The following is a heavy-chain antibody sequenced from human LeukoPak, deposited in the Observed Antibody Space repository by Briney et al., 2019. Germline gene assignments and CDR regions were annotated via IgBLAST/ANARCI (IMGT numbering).Heavy chain of an antibody. CDR3: ANREYNAT. Sequence: GGSLRLSCAASGFTFSSYAMTWIRQAPGKGLEWVSAISGGGSNKYYADSVKGRFTISRDNSRNTLYLQMNSLRAEDTAVYYCANREYNATWGQGPLVTASS. V-gene: IGHV3-23*01. J-gene: IGHJ5*02. D-gene: IGHD1-14*01. CDR2: ISGGGSNK. CDR1: GFTFSSYA.